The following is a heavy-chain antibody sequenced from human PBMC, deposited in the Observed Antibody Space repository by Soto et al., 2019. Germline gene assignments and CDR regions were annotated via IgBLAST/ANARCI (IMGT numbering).Heavy chain of an antibody. V-gene: IGHV3-48*01. CDR1: GFTFSSYS. CDR3: ARHPPRIAELGSFHP. Sequence: EVQLVESGGGLVQPGGSLRLSCAASGFTFSSYSMNWVRQAPGKGLEWVSYISSSSSTIYYADSVKGRFTISRDNAKNSLSLQMNSLRAADTAVYYCARHPPRIAELGSFHPWGQGTLVTVSS. J-gene: IGHJ5*02. D-gene: IGHD1-7*01. CDR2: ISSSSSTI.